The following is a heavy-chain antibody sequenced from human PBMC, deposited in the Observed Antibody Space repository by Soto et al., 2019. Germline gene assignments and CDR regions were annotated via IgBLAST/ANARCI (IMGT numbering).Heavy chain of an antibody. CDR3: AKAFYDFWSGYRSSTMDV. V-gene: IGHV3-30*18. J-gene: IGHJ6*02. Sequence: GGSLRLSCAASRFTFSNYGMHWVRQPPGKGLEWVAFISYDGRETYYADLVKGRFTISRYNTKNTLFLQVNSLRAEDMAVYYCAKAFYDFWSGYRSSTMDVWGQGTTVTVSS. CDR1: RFTFSNYG. D-gene: IGHD3-3*01. CDR2: ISYDGRET.